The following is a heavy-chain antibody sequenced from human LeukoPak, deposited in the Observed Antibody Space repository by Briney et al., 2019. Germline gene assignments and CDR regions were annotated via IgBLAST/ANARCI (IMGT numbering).Heavy chain of an antibody. J-gene: IGHJ4*02. CDR2: KKQDGREK. CDR3: ARDKSGGATPFDY. V-gene: IGHV3-7*05. CDR1: GFTSSNYW. D-gene: IGHD1-26*01. Sequence: GRSLRPSCAASGFTSSNYWTGCVRQAPGEGLERVANKKQDGREKYYVDSVKGRFPISRDNAKKSLYLEMHSLRAEDTGVFYCARDKSGGATPFDYWGQGTLVSVSS.